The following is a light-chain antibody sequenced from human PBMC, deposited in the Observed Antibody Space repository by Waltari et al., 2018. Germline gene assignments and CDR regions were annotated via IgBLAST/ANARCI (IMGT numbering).Light chain of an antibody. CDR3: LQFNSYPQT. CDR2: PAS. Sequence: DIQMTQSPSSVAASVGDRVACTCRASRAIANYLAWFQQRPGEAPKSLIHPASNFQTGVPSRFSGSGSGTSFTLTISSLQPEDFGTYYCLQFNSYPQTFGQGT. CDR1: RAIANY. J-gene: IGKJ5*01. V-gene: IGKV1-16*01.